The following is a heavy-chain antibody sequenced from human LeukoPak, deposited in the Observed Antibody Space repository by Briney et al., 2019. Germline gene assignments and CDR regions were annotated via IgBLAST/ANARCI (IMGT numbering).Heavy chain of an antibody. Sequence: SVKVSCKASGGTFSSYAISWVRQAPGQGLEWMGGIIPIFGTANYAQKFQGRVTITTDESTSTAYMELSSLRSEDTAVYYCARGAGYSGYDWDSGYYYYMDVWGKGTTVTVSS. D-gene: IGHD5-12*01. V-gene: IGHV1-69*05. CDR1: GGTFSSYA. J-gene: IGHJ6*03. CDR2: IIPIFGTA. CDR3: ARGAGYSGYDWDSGYYYYMDV.